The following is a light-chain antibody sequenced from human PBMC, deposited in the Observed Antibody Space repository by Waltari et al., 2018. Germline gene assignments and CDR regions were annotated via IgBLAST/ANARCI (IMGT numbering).Light chain of an antibody. CDR3: QQYNNWPLT. V-gene: IGKV3-15*01. CDR2: GAS. J-gene: IGKJ4*01. CDR1: RSVSFK. Sequence: ILLTQSPATLSVSPGEGATLSCRASRSVSFKLAWYQQKPGQAPRLLIYGASNRDTGVPARFSGGGSGTEFTLTITRLQSEDFSVYYCQQYNNWPLTFGGGTKVEIK.